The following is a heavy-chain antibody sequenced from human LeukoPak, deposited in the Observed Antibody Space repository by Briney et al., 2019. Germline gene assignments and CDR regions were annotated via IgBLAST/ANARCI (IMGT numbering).Heavy chain of an antibody. D-gene: IGHD5-12*01. CDR3: AKDTVGYDYVGPFDY. Sequence: ASVKVSCKASGYTFTSYGISWVRQAPGQGLEWMGWISAYNGNTNYAQKLQGRVTMTTDTSTSTAYMELRSLRSDDTAVYYCAKDTVGYDYVGPFDYWGQGTLVTVSS. CDR2: ISAYNGNT. J-gene: IGHJ4*02. CDR1: GYTFTSYG. V-gene: IGHV1-18*01.